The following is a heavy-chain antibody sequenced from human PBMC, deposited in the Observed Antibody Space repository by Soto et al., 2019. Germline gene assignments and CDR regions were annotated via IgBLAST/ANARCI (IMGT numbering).Heavy chain of an antibody. CDR3: ARAAEGYCSSTSCYEGGGYMDV. V-gene: IGHV4-34*01. J-gene: IGHJ6*03. CDR2: INHSGST. CDR1: GGSFSGYY. D-gene: IGHD2-2*01. Sequence: SETLSLTCAVYGGSFSGYYWSWIRQPPGKGLEWIGEINHSGSTNYNPSLKSRVTISVDTSKNQFSLKLGSVTAAETAVYYCARAAEGYCSSTSCYEGGGYMDVWGKGTTVTVSS.